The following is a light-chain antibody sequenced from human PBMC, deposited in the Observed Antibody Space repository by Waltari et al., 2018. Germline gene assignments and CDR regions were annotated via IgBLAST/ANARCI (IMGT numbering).Light chain of an antibody. CDR2: DVN. CDR1: GSDVGGYNY. V-gene: IGLV2-14*03. CDR3: NSYSSSSTSWV. J-gene: IGLJ3*02. Sequence: QSALTQPASVSGSPGQSITISCTGTGSDVGGYNYVSLYQQHPGKAPKLMLYDVNKRPSGVSNRFSGSKSGNTASLTISGLQAEDEANYYCNSYSSSSTSWVFGGGTKLTVL.